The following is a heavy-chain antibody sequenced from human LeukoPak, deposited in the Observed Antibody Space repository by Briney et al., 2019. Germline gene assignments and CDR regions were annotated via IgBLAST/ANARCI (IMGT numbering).Heavy chain of an antibody. Sequence: GGSLRLSCAASGFTFSSYSMNWVRQAPGKGLEWVSSISSSSSYINYADSVKGRFTISRDNAKNSLYLQMNSLRAEDTAVYYCARDLNYDWGQGTLVTVSS. CDR1: GFTFSSYS. V-gene: IGHV3-21*01. CDR2: ISSSSSYI. CDR3: ARDLNYD. D-gene: IGHD3-16*01. J-gene: IGHJ4*02.